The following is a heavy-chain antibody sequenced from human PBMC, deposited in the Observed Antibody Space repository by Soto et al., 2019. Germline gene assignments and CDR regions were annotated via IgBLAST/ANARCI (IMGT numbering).Heavy chain of an antibody. CDR2: IIPIFGTA. CDR1: GGTFSSYA. V-gene: IGHV1-69*13. J-gene: IGHJ3*02. CDR3: ARGSRDGYNYAFDI. Sequence: SVKVSCKASGGTFSSYAISWVRQAPGQGLEWMGGIIPIFGTANYAQKFQGRVTITADESTSTAYMELRSLRSEDTAVYYCARGSRDGYNYAFDIWGQGKMVTVSS. D-gene: IGHD5-12*01.